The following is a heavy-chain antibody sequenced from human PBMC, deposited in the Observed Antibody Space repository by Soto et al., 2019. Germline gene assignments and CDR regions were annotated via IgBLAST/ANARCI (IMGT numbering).Heavy chain of an antibody. CDR1: GFTFXSYA. D-gene: IGHD2-15*01. CDR3: APVVVVAATPFDY. V-gene: IGHV3-30-3*01. CDR2: ISYDGSNK. Sequence: GGSLRLSCASSGFTFXSYAMHWVRQAPGKGLEWVAVISYDGSNKYYADSVKGRFTISRDNSKNTLYLQMNSLRAEDTAVYYCAPVVVVAATPFDYWGQGTLVTVSS. J-gene: IGHJ4*02.